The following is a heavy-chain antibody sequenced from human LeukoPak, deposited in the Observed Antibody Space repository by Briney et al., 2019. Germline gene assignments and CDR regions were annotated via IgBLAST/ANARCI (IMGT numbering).Heavy chain of an antibody. CDR1: GGSISSSGYY. D-gene: IGHD6-13*01. V-gene: IGHV4-39*07. Sequence: KPSETLSLTCTVSGGSISSSGYYWGWIRQPPGKGLEWIGSIYYSGSTYYNPTLKSRVTISVDTSKNQFSLKLSSVTAADTAVYYCARTSHSSSWYGYYYYYYMDVWGKGTTVTVSS. J-gene: IGHJ6*03. CDR2: IYYSGST. CDR3: ARTSHSSSWYGYYYYYYMDV.